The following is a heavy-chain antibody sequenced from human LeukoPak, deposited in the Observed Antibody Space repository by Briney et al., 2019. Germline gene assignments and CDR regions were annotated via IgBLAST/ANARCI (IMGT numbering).Heavy chain of an antibody. J-gene: IGHJ4*02. CDR2: IIPIFGTA. V-gene: IGHV1-69*15. Sequence: SVKVSCKXSGGTFSSYAISWVRQAPGQGLEWMGRIIPIFGTANYAQKFQGRVTITADESTSTAYMELSSLRSEDTAVYYCARDLLPDALYFDYWGQGTLVTVSS. D-gene: IGHD2-2*01. CDR3: ARDLLPDALYFDY. CDR1: GGTFSSYA.